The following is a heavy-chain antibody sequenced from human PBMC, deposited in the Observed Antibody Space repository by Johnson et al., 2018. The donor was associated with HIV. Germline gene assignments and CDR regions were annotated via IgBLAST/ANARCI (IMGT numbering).Heavy chain of an antibody. V-gene: IGHV3-66*01. CDR2: INSGGST. CDR1: GFTVSSNY. CDR3: ARACRDGYTCDVFDI. Sequence: VKLVESGGGLVQPGGSLRLSCAASGFTVSSNYMSWVRQGPGKGLEWVSVINSGGSTYYTDSVRGRFTISRDNSKNTLYLQMNSLRAEDTAVYYCARACRDGYTCDVFDIWGQGTMVTVSS. D-gene: IGHD5-24*01. J-gene: IGHJ3*02.